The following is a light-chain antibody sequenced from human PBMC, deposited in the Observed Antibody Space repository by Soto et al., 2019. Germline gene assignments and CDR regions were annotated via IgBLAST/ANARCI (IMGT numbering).Light chain of an antibody. CDR1: QSVSSNY. Sequence: EIVLTQSPGTLSLSPGERATLSCRASQSVSSNYFAWYQQKPGQAPRLLIYDTSRRATGIPARFSGSGSGTDFTLTISRLEPEDCVVYYCQQYGSSPWTFGQGTKMEI. J-gene: IGKJ1*01. CDR2: DTS. CDR3: QQYGSSPWT. V-gene: IGKV3-20*01.